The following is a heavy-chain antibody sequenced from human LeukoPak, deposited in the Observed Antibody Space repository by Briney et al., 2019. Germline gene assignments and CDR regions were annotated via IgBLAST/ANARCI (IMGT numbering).Heavy chain of an antibody. D-gene: IGHD1-26*01. V-gene: IGHV3-23*01. J-gene: IGHJ4*02. CDR3: ARDLGGAFDY. CDR1: GITLSNYG. CDR2: ISDRGGTT. Sequence: GGSLRLSCAVTGITLSNYGMSWVRQAPGKGLEWVAGISDRGGTTNYAESVKGRFTISRDNPKNTLYLQMSSLRAEDTAVYYCARDLGGAFDYWGQGTLVTVSS.